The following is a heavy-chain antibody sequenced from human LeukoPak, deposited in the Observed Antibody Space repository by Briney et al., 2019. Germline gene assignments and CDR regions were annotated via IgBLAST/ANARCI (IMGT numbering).Heavy chain of an antibody. CDR1: RFTFSSYE. J-gene: IGHJ6*03. Sequence: GGSLRLSCAASRFTFSSYEMNWVRQAPGKGLEWVSYISSSGSTIYYADSVKGRFTISRDNAKNSLYLQMNSLRAEDTAVYYFARRSGSYYEDYYYYYMDVWGKGTTVTVSS. CDR3: ARRSGSYYEDYYYYYMDV. CDR2: ISSSGSTI. V-gene: IGHV3-48*03. D-gene: IGHD1-26*01.